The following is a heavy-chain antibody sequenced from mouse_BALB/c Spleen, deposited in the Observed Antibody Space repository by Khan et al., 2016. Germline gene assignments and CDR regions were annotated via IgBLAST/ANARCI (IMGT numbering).Heavy chain of an antibody. J-gene: IGHJ2*01. Sequence: EVQLQESGPGLVKPSQSLSLTCTVTGYSITSDYAWNWIRQFPGNKLEWMGYISYIGSTTYNPSLKRRFSFTRDTSKTQFFLQLNSVTTEDTATYYCARYYYGRRYYFDYWGKGTTLTVCS. CDR2: ISYIGST. CDR1: GYSITSDYA. CDR3: ARYYYGRRYYFDY. D-gene: IGHD1-1*01. V-gene: IGHV3-2*02.